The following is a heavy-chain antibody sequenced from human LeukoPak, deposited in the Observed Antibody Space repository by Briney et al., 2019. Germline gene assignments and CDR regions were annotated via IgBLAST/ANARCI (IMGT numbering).Heavy chain of an antibody. CDR3: AKGGVDTAMVTVYYYYGMDV. V-gene: IGHV3-23*01. D-gene: IGHD5-18*01. Sequence: PGGSLRLSCAASGFTFSSHAMSWVRQAPGKGLEWVSAISGSGGSTYYADSVKGRFTISRDNSKNTLYLQMNSLRAEDTAVYYCAKGGVDTAMVTVYYYYGMDVWGQGTTVTVSS. J-gene: IGHJ6*02. CDR1: GFTFSSHA. CDR2: ISGSGGST.